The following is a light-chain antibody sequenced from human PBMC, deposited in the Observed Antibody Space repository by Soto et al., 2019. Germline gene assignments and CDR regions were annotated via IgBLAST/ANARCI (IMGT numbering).Light chain of an antibody. J-gene: IGKJ1*01. Sequence: EIVLTQSPGTLSLSPGDRATLSCRASQNLGSGYLAWYQQKPGQAPRLLIYAASSRATGTPDRLSGSGSGTDFSLTISRLEPEDFAVYYCQQDDTSPRTVGQGTKVEI. V-gene: IGKV3-20*01. CDR3: QQDDTSPRT. CDR1: QNLGSGY. CDR2: AAS.